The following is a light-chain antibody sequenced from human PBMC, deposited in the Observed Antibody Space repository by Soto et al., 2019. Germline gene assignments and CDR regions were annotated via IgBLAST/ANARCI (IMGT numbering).Light chain of an antibody. CDR3: SSYTSSSTWV. Sequence: QSALTQPASVSGSPGQSITIPCTGTTTDVGGYNYVSWYQQHPGKAPKLLIYEVSNRPSGVSDRFSGSKSGNTASLTISGLQAEDEAAYYCSSYTSSSTWVFGGGTKLTVL. CDR1: TTDVGGYNY. V-gene: IGLV2-14*01. J-gene: IGLJ2*01. CDR2: EVS.